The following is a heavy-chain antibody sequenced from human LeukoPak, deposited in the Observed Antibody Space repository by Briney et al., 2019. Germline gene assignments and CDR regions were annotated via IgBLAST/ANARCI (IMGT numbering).Heavy chain of an antibody. CDR2: IFYSGGS. CDR1: GGSISSYY. CDR3: ARLGSTFDI. Sequence: SGTLSLTCTVSGGSISSYYWTWIRQPPGKGLEWIGYIFYSGGSNYNPPLKSRVTISVDTSKNHFSLKLSSVTAADAAVYYCARLGSTFDIWGQGTMVTVSS. J-gene: IGHJ3*02. D-gene: IGHD2-2*01. V-gene: IGHV4-59*08.